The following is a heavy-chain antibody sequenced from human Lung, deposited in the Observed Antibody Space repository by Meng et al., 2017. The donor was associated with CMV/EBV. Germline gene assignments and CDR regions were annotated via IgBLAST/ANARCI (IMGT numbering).Heavy chain of an antibody. V-gene: IGHV4-39*07. D-gene: IGHD2-2*01. J-gene: IGHJ5*02. Sequence: SXTXSLXCTVSGGSISSSSYYWGWIRQPPGKGLEWIGSIYYSGSTYYNQSLKSRVTISVDTSKKQFSLKLSSVTAADTAVYYCARGEGYQLLLSGPWGQGTLVTVS. CDR2: IYYSGST. CDR3: ARGEGYQLLLSGP. CDR1: GGSISSSSYY.